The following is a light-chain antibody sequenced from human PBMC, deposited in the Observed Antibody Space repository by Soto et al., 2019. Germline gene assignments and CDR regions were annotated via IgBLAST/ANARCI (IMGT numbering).Light chain of an antibody. CDR3: MQNDQLPWT. V-gene: IGKV2D-29*01. CDR2: EVS. CDR1: QSLLHSNGKTY. J-gene: IGKJ1*01. Sequence: DIVMTQTPLSLSVTPGQPASISCKSSQSLLHSNGKTYLYWFLQKPGQPPQLLIYEVSNRFSGVPDRLSGGGSGTDFTLMISRVEADDVGLYYCMQNDQLPWTLVQGTKVDIK.